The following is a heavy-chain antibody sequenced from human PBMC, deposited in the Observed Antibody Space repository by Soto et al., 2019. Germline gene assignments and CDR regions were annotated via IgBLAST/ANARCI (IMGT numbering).Heavy chain of an antibody. Sequence: ASVKVSCKASGYTFNNYAMHWLRQSPGQRFEWMGWISAGNGITKYSQRFQGRVTVTRDTSASTGYMVLSSLTSEDTAVYYCAGGGFEDVWTSYNPNGREVWGQETTFSASS. CDR1: GYTFNNYA. D-gene: IGHD3-10*01. J-gene: IGHJ6*02. V-gene: IGHV1-3*01. CDR2: ISAGNGIT. CDR3: AGGGFEDVWTSYNPNGREV.